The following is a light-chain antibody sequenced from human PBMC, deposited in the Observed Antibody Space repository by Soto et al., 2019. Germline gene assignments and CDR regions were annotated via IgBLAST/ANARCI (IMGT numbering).Light chain of an antibody. V-gene: IGLV1-40*01. CDR1: SSDIGAGYR. Sequence: QSVLTQPPSVSGAPGERVTISCTGSSSDIGAGYRVRWYQQVPGTAPKLLIYDNTNRPSGVSVRFSGSKSGTSASLAISGLQAEDEADYYCQSSDKYLSAVVFGGGTQLTVL. CDR3: QSSDKYLSAVV. CDR2: DNT. J-gene: IGLJ2*01.